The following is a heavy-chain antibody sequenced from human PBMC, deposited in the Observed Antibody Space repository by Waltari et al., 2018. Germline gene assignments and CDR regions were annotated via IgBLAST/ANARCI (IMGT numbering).Heavy chain of an antibody. Sequence: EVELVESGGGLVQPGGSLRLSCAAPGPTFRSYDMIWVRQAPGKGLEWISYINPNGVTVYYADSVRGRFTISRDNAKKSLFLQMNSLRAEDTAIYYCAGWVTYTSDWHGSLAPWGQGTLVTVSS. V-gene: IGHV3-48*03. CDR3: AGWVTYTSDWHGSLAP. CDR2: INPNGVTV. D-gene: IGHD6-19*01. J-gene: IGHJ5*02. CDR1: GPTFRSYD.